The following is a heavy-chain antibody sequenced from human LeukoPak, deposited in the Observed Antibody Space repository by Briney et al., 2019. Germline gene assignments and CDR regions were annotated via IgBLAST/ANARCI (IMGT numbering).Heavy chain of an antibody. Sequence: GGSLRLSCTVSGFTFSSYAMHWVRQASGKGLEWVGRIRSNSNNFATAYAASVKGRFTISRDDSKNTAYLQMNSLKTEDTAVYYCARLGIEVAVPDYWGQGALVTVSS. D-gene: IGHD6-19*01. CDR3: ARLGIEVAVPDY. CDR2: IRSNSNNFAT. V-gene: IGHV3-73*01. J-gene: IGHJ4*02. CDR1: GFTFSSYA.